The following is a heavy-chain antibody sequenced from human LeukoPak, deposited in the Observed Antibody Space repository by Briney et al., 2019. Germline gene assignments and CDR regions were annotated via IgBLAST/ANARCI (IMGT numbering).Heavy chain of an antibody. CDR2: ISGSGGST. Sequence: GGSLRLSCAASGFLFNTFGMHWVRQAPGKGLEWVSIISGSGGSTYYADSVKGRFTISRDNSKNTLYLQMNSLRAEDTAVYYCAKQDTPMVTAAVFDFWGQGTLVTVSS. CDR1: GFLFNTFG. V-gene: IGHV3-23*01. D-gene: IGHD5-18*01. CDR3: AKQDTPMVTAAVFDF. J-gene: IGHJ4*02.